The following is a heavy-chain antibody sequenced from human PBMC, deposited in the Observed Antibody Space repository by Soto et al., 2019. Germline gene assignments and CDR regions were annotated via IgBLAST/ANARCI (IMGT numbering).Heavy chain of an antibody. J-gene: IGHJ6*02. CDR2: IIPIFGTA. CDR3: AGHSSGVPGYYYGMDV. Sequence: QVQLVQSGAEVKKPGSSVKVSCKASGGTFSSYAISWVRQAPGQGLEWMGGIIPIFGTADYAQKFQGRVTLTADESTSTAYMELSSLRSEDTAVYYCAGHSSGVPGYYYGMDVWGQGTTVTVSS. V-gene: IGHV1-69*12. CDR1: GGTFSSYA. D-gene: IGHD3-22*01.